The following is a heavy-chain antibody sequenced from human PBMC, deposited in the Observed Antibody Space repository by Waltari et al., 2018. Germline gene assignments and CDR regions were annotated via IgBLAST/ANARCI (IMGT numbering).Heavy chain of an antibody. V-gene: IGHV4-34*01. J-gene: IGHJ4*02. CDR2: INHSGST. D-gene: IGHD3-10*01. Sequence: QVQLQQWGAGLLKPSETLSLTCAVYGGSFSGYYWSWIRQPPGKGLEWIGEINHSGSTNYNPSLKSRVTISVDTSKNQFSLKLSSVTAADTAVYYSARLNIYGSAPDYWGQGTLVTVSS. CDR3: ARLNIYGSAPDY. CDR1: GGSFSGYY.